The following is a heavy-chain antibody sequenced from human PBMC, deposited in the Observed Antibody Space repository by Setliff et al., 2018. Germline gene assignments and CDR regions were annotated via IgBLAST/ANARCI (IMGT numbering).Heavy chain of an antibody. V-gene: IGHV4-39*01. CDR2: IYYSGTT. CDR1: GDSISDYH. J-gene: IGHJ6*03. Sequence: PSETLSLTCRVSGDSISDYHWSWIRQPPGKGLEWIGSIYYSGTTYYNPSVRSRVTISVDTSKNQFSLKLSSVTAADTAVYFCARRPYQHYDSSGYSVNYYMDVWGKGTTVTVSS. CDR3: ARRPYQHYDSSGYSVNYYMDV. D-gene: IGHD3-22*01.